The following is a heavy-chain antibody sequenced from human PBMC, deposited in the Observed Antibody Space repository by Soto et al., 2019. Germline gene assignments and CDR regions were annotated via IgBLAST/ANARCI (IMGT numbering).Heavy chain of an antibody. Sequence: ASVNVSCKASGDTFSTYTITWMRQAPGQGLEWMGWIIAYNGNTKYAQKFQGRVTMTTDTSTSTAYMELRSLRSDDTAVYYCVVAAQPYYFDYWGQGTLVTVSS. CDR3: VVAAQPYYFDY. D-gene: IGHD2-15*01. CDR2: IIAYNGNT. V-gene: IGHV1-18*01. CDR1: GDTFSTYT. J-gene: IGHJ4*02.